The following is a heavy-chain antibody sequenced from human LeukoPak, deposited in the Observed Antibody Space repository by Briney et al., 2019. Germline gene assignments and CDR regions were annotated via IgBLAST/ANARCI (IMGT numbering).Heavy chain of an antibody. CDR1: GGSISSSSYY. CDR2: IYYSGST. J-gene: IGHJ4*02. Sequence: SETLSLTCTVSGGSISSSSYYWGWIRQPPGKGLEWIGSIYYSGSTYYDPSLKSRVTISVDTSKNQFSLKLSSVTAADTAVYYCARDQAAVVVIDYWGQGTLVTVSS. D-gene: IGHD3-22*01. CDR3: ARDQAAVVVIDY. V-gene: IGHV4-39*07.